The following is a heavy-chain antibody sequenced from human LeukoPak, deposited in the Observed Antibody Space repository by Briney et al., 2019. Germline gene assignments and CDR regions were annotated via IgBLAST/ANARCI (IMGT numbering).Heavy chain of an antibody. CDR1: GYTFTNYG. CDR3: ARPDWGNAFDI. J-gene: IGHJ3*02. D-gene: IGHD3/OR15-3a*01. CDR2: ISAYNGNT. V-gene: IGHV1-18*01. Sequence: ASVKVSCKASGYTFTNYGISWVRQAPGQGLEWMGWISAYNGNTNYAQNLQGRVTMTTDTSTSTVYMELSSLRSEDTAVYYCARPDWGNAFDIWGQGTMVTVSS.